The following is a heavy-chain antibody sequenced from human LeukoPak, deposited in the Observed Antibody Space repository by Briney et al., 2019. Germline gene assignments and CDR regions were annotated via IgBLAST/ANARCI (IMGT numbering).Heavy chain of an antibody. J-gene: IGHJ5*02. Sequence: SETLSLTCTVSGGSISSYYWSWIRQPPGKGLEWIGYIYYSGSTNYNPSLKSRVTISVDTSKNQFSLKPSSVTAADTAVYYCARGGDIVVVPAAFAGDWFDPWGQGTLVTVSS. CDR2: IYYSGST. CDR3: ARGGDIVVVPAAFAGDWFDP. D-gene: IGHD2-2*01. CDR1: GGSISSYY. V-gene: IGHV4-59*01.